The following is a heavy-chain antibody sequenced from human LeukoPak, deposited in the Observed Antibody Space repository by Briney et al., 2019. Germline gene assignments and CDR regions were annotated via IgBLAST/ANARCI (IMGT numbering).Heavy chain of an antibody. D-gene: IGHD6-6*01. CDR3: AERGGYSSSSEDYFDY. J-gene: IGHJ4*02. CDR1: GGSISSSSYY. Sequence: SETLSLTCTVSGGSISSSSYYWGWIRQPPGKGLEWIGSIYYSGSTYYNPSLKSRVTISVDTSKNQFSLKLSSVTAADTAVYYCAERGGYSSSSEDYFDYWGQGTLVTVSS. CDR2: IYYSGST. V-gene: IGHV4-39*01.